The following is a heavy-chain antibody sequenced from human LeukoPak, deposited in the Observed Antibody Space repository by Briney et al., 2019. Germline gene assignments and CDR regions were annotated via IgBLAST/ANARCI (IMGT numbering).Heavy chain of an antibody. D-gene: IGHD2-2*03. J-gene: IGHJ5*02. Sequence: SVKVSCKASGGTFSSYAISWVRQAPGQGLEWMGGIIPIFGTANYAQKFQGRVTITTDESTSTAYMELSSLRSEDTAVYYCARDMDIVVVPAAKAGIFSRNWFDPWGQGTLVTVSS. CDR3: ARDMDIVVVPAAKAGIFSRNWFDP. V-gene: IGHV1-69*05. CDR2: IIPIFGTA. CDR1: GGTFSSYA.